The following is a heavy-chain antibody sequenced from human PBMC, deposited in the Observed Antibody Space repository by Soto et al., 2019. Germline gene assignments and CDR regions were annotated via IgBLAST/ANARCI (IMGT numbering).Heavy chain of an antibody. V-gene: IGHV3-9*01. D-gene: IGHD3-16*01. Sequence: EVQLVESGGGLVQPGRSLRLACAASGFTFDQYTMHWVRQAPGKGLEWGSSITWHSGTIGYADSVKGRFTIPRDNAKNSLYLQMNSLRGEDTALYYCAKEMITFGDFNYSYMDVWGNGTTVTVSS. CDR2: ITWHSGTI. CDR1: GFTFDQYT. CDR3: AKEMITFGDFNYSYMDV. J-gene: IGHJ6*03.